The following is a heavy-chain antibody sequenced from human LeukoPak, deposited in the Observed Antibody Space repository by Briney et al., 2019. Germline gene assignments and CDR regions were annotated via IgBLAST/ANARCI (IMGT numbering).Heavy chain of an antibody. CDR2: ISSSGSTI. CDR3: AKPPNYYDSSGYDY. CDR1: GFTFSDYY. V-gene: IGHV3-11*01. J-gene: IGHJ4*02. Sequence: GGSLRLSCAASGFTFSDYYMSWIRQAPGKGLEWVSYISSSGSTIYYADSMKGRFTISRDNAKNSLYLQMNSLRAGDTAVYYCAKPPNYYDSSGYDYWGQGTLVTVSS. D-gene: IGHD3-22*01.